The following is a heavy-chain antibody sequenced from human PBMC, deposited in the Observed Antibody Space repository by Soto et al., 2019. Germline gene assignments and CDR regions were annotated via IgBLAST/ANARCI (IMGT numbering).Heavy chain of an antibody. D-gene: IGHD5-18*01. V-gene: IGHV3-30*18. CDR2: ISYDGSNK. CDR3: AKRHSYGPLDY. CDR1: GFTFSSYG. J-gene: IGHJ4*02. Sequence: PGGSLRLSCAASGFTFSSYGMHWVRQAPGKGLEWVAVISYDGSNKYYADSVKGRFTISRDNSKNTLYLQMNSLRAEDTAVYYCAKRHSYGPLDYWGQGTLVTVS.